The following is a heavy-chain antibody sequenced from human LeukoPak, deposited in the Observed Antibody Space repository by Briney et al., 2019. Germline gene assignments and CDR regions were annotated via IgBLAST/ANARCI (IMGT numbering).Heavy chain of an antibody. V-gene: IGHV3-66*01. D-gene: IGHD6-19*01. CDR1: RFTVSNNH. J-gene: IGHJ4*02. CDR2: IYNGDNT. CDR3: ARASRWLAFDN. Sequence: PGGSLSLSCVASRFTVSNNHMNWVRQAPGKGLEWVSVIYNGDNTYYADSVQGRFTISKDNSKNTLYLQMNSLRPEDTAVYFCARASRWLAFDNWGQGTLVTVSS.